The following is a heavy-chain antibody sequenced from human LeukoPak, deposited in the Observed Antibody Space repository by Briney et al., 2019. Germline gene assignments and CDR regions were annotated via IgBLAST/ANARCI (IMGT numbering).Heavy chain of an antibody. CDR3: AKDIVATRRGVFDY. D-gene: IGHD5-12*01. J-gene: IGHJ4*02. CDR1: GFTFSDYA. Sequence: GGSLRLSCPVSGFTFSDYAMTWVRQAPGKGLEWVSAISGSGGSTYYADSVKGRFTISRDNSKNTLYLQMNSLRAEDTAVYYCAKDIVATRRGVFDYWGQGTLVTVSS. V-gene: IGHV3-23*01. CDR2: ISGSGGST.